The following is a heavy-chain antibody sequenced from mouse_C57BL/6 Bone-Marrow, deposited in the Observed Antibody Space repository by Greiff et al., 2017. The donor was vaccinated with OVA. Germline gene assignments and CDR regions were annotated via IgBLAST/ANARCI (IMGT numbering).Heavy chain of an antibody. Sequence: DVTLVESEGGLVQPGSSMKLSCTASGFTFSDYYMAWVRQVPEKGLEWVANINYDGSSTYYLDSLKSRFIISSDNAKNILYLQMSSLKSEDTATYYCASALITTVVATDWYFDVWGTGTTVTVSS. V-gene: IGHV5-16*01. CDR3: ASALITTVVATDWYFDV. D-gene: IGHD1-1*01. CDR2: INYDGSST. CDR1: GFTFSDYY. J-gene: IGHJ1*03.